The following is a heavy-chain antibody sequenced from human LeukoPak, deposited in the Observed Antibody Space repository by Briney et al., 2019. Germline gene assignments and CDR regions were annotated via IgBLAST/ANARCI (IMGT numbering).Heavy chain of an antibody. CDR2: INPNSGGT. D-gene: IGHD3-22*01. CDR1: GYTFTVYY. CDR3: ARGGITMIVVDPDYAFDI. J-gene: IGHJ3*02. V-gene: IGHV1-2*02. Sequence: GASVKVSCKASGYTFTVYYMHWVQQAPGQGLEWMGWINPNSGGTNYAQKFQGRVTMTRDTSISTAYMELSRLRSDDTAVYYCARGGITMIVVDPDYAFDIWGQGTMVTVSS.